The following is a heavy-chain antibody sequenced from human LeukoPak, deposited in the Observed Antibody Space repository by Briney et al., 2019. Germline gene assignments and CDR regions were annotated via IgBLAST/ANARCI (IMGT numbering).Heavy chain of an antibody. Sequence: SVKVSCKASGYTLTSYFIHWVRQAPGQELELMGVINTSVGGTIYAQKFQGRVTMTRDMSTCTVYMELSSLRSEDTALYHCAKDIDCSSTSCAGYYYYYGMDVWGQGTTVTVSS. V-gene: IGHV1-46*01. CDR2: INTSVGGT. CDR3: AKDIDCSSTSCAGYYYYYGMDV. J-gene: IGHJ6*02. CDR1: GYTLTSYF. D-gene: IGHD2-2*01.